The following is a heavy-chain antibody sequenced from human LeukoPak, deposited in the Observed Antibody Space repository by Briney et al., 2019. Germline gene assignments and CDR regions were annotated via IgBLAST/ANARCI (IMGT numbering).Heavy chain of an antibody. D-gene: IGHD5-18*01. V-gene: IGHV3-21*01. CDR3: ARAITNYGYIFGY. CDR1: GFTFSSYG. CDR2: ISTSSSYI. J-gene: IGHJ4*02. Sequence: PGGSLRLSCVGSGFTFSSYGMNWVRKAPGKGLEWVSSISTSSSYIYYADTLKGRFTISRDNAKNSLYLQMNSLRAEDTAVYYCARAITNYGYIFGYWGQGTLVTVSS.